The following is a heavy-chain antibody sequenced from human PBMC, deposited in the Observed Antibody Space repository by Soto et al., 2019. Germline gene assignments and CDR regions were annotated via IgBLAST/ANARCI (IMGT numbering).Heavy chain of an antibody. CDR2: ISYDGSNK. Sequence: GGSLRLSCAASGFTFSSYAMHWVRQAPGKGLEWVAVISYDGSNKYYADSVKGRFTISRDNSKNTLYLQMNSLRAEDTAVYYCARAHSSSWGINDYWGQGTLVTVSS. J-gene: IGHJ4*02. V-gene: IGHV3-30-3*01. CDR1: GFTFSSYA. D-gene: IGHD6-13*01. CDR3: ARAHSSSWGINDY.